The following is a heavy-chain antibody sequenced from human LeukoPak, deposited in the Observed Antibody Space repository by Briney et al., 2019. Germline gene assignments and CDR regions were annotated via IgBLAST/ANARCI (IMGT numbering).Heavy chain of an antibody. V-gene: IGHV3-23*01. CDR1: GFTFSTHA. CDR2: ITGSGDTT. J-gene: IGHJ4*02. D-gene: IGHD6-13*01. Sequence: PGGFLRLSCAASGFTFSTHAMSWVRQTPGKGLEWVSGITGSGDTTFYADSVKGRFTISRDNSKNTLYLHMHSLRAEDTAVYYCVKDYSTIPAAAKPLFDYWGQGALVTVSS. CDR3: VKDYSTIPAAAKPLFDY.